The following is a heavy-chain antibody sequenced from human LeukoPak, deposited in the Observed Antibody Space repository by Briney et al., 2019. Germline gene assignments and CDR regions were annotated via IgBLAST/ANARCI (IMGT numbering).Heavy chain of an antibody. J-gene: IGHJ5*02. CDR3: AREQNFVVVPAAGWFDP. D-gene: IGHD2-2*01. V-gene: IGHV3-30-3*01. CDR2: ISYDGSNK. CDR1: GFTFSSYA. Sequence: GGSLRLSCAASGFTFSSYAMHWVRQAPGKGLEWVAVISYDGSNKYYADSVKGRFTISRDNSKNTLYLQMNSLRAEDTAVYYCAREQNFVVVPAAGWFDPWGQGTLVTVSS.